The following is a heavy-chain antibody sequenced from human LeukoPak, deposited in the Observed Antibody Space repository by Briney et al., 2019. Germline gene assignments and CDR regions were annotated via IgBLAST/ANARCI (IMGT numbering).Heavy chain of an antibody. Sequence: SETLSLTCTVSGGSISSSSYYWSWIRQPPGKGLEWIGEINHSGSTNYNPSLKSRVTISVDTSKNQFSLKLSSVTAADTAVYYCARPLSRGYCSSTSCYSGLVRWGQGTLVTVSS. CDR2: INHSGST. CDR1: GGSISSSSYY. V-gene: IGHV4-39*07. D-gene: IGHD2-2*01. J-gene: IGHJ4*02. CDR3: ARPLSRGYCSSTSCYSGLVR.